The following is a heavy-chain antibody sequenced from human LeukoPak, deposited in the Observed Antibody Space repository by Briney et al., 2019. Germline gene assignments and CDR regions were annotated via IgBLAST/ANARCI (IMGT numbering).Heavy chain of an antibody. V-gene: IGHV1-3*01. D-gene: IGHD3-9*01. CDR2: INAGNGNT. Sequence: ASVKVSCKASGYTFTSYAMHWVRQAPGQRLEWVGWINAGNGNTKYSQKFQGRVTITRDTSASTAYMELSSLRSEDTAVYYCARGGRRYFDYFDYWGQGTLVTVSS. J-gene: IGHJ4*02. CDR1: GYTFTSYA. CDR3: ARGGRRYFDYFDY.